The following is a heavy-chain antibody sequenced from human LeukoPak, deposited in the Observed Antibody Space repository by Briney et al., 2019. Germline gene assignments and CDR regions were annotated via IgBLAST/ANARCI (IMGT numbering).Heavy chain of an antibody. Sequence: GASVKVSCKASGYTFTGYYMHWVRQAPGQGLEWMGWVNPNSGGTNYAQKFQGRVTMTRDTSISTAYMELSRLRSDDTAVYYCARDWRDATIFGVVREVYFDYWGQGTLVTVSS. CDR2: VNPNSGGT. CDR1: GYTFTGYY. CDR3: ARDWRDATIFGVVREVYFDY. V-gene: IGHV1-2*02. D-gene: IGHD3-3*01. J-gene: IGHJ4*02.